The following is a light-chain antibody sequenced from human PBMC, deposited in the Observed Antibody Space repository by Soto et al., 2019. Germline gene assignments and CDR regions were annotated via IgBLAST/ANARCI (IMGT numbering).Light chain of an antibody. J-gene: IGLJ2*01. Sequence: QSALTQPASVSGSPGQSITISCTGTSSDVGGYNYVSWYQQHPRKAPKLMIYDVSNRPSGVSNRFSGSETGNPASLALSRLQAEDEADYYCSSYTSSIFVVFGGGTKVTVL. CDR3: SSYTSSIFVV. V-gene: IGLV2-14*01. CDR2: DVS. CDR1: SSDVGGYNY.